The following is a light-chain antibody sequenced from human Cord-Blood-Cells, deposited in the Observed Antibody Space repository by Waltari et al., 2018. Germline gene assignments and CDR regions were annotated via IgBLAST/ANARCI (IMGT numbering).Light chain of an antibody. V-gene: IGKV1-39*01. J-gene: IGKJ2*01. CDR3: QQSYSTPYT. CDR1: QSISSY. Sequence: DIQMTQSPSSLSASVGDRVTITCRASQSISSYLNWYQQKPGKAPKLLIYAASSVQSGVPSRCSSSGSGTDFTLTISSLQPEDFATYYCQQSYSTPYTFGQGTKLEIK. CDR2: AAS.